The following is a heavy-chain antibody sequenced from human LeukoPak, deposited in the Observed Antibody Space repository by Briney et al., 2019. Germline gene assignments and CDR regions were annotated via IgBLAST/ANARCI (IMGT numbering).Heavy chain of an antibody. V-gene: IGHV3-23*01. J-gene: IGHJ4*02. CDR1: GFTFSSYA. D-gene: IGHD5-18*01. CDR3: ARRGIQLWYSGY. Sequence: PGGSLRLSCAASGFTFSSYAMSWVRQAPGKGLEWVSAISGSGGSTYYADSVKGRFTISRDNSKNTLYLQMNSLRAEDTAVYYCARRGIQLWYSGYWGQGTLVTVSS. CDR2: ISGSGGST.